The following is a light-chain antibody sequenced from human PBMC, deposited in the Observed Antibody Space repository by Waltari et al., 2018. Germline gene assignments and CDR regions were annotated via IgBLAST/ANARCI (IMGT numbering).Light chain of an antibody. V-gene: IGLV2-14*03. J-gene: IGLJ1*01. CDR1: STPGGSYHY. CDR3: TSFTSSRTYV. CDR2: DVS. Sequence: QSALTQPVSVSGPPGQSIAIPGTGTSTPGGSYHYGFWYQQHPGNVPKLMIYDVSARPSGVSNRFSGSKSGNTASLTISGLQAEDEADYYCTSFTSSRTYVFGTGTEVTVL.